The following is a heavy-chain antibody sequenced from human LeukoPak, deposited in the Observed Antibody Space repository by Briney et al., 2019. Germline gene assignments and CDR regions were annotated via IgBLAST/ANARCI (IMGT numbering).Heavy chain of an antibody. D-gene: IGHD2-2*03. Sequence: GGSLRLSCAASGFTFSSYAMSWVRQAPGKGLEWVSAISGSGGSTYYADSVRGRVTISRDNSKNTLYLQMNSLRAEDTAVYYCAKDGYCSSTSCRATPFDPWGQGTLVTVSS. J-gene: IGHJ5*02. V-gene: IGHV3-23*01. CDR3: AKDGYCSSTSCRATPFDP. CDR1: GFTFSSYA. CDR2: ISGSGGST.